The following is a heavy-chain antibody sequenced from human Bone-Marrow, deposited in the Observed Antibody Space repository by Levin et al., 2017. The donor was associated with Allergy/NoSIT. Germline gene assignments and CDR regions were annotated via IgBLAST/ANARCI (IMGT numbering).Heavy chain of an antibody. CDR3: ARGRNIWGSFDY. D-gene: IGHD3-16*01. CDR2: VSYDGSNQ. J-gene: IGHJ4*02. Sequence: GESLKISCAASGFTFSSYAMHWVRQAPGKGLEWVAVVSYDGSNQYYADSVRGRFTISRDHSQNMLYLQMNSLRPEDTAVYYCARGRNIWGSFDYWGQGTLVTVSS. V-gene: IGHV3-30*04. CDR1: GFTFSSYA.